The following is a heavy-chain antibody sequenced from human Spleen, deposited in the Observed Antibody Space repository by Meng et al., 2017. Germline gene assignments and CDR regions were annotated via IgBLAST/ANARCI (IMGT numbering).Heavy chain of an antibody. Sequence: QGRLVQSGAEGRKPGASVKVSCDASGYTLSSDGFSWVRQAPGQGLEWLGWINVYNGKTDYGYKFQDRVTLTTDRFTNTAYMELRSLRSDDTAVYYCATRGNPYLNCWGQGTLVTVSS. CDR2: INVYNGKT. V-gene: IGHV1-18*01. J-gene: IGHJ4*02. CDR1: GYTLSSDG. CDR3: ATRGNPYLNC.